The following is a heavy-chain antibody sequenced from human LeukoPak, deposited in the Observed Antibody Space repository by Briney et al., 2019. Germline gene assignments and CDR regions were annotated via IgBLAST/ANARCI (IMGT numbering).Heavy chain of an antibody. CDR2: ITGSGANT. CDR1: GITFSNHA. V-gene: IGHV3-23*01. Sequence: GGSLRLSCAASGITFSNHAMTWVRQAPGKGLEWVSGITGSGANTYYAESVKGRFTISRDNAKNSLYLQMNSLRAEDTAVYYCARSPSMITFGGVIVRYYFDYWGQGTLVTVSS. D-gene: IGHD3-16*02. J-gene: IGHJ4*02. CDR3: ARSPSMITFGGVIVRYYFDY.